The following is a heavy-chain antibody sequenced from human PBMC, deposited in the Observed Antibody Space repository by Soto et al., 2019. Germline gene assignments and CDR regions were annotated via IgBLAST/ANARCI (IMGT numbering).Heavy chain of an antibody. Sequence: QVQLQESGPGLVTPSGTLSLTCAVSGGSISSSYWWNWVRQPPGKGLEWIGKIYHSGSTNYNPSLKNRVTISVDKSTTQFSLRLSSVTAADTAVYFCETYLKYDFWRDVWRHYYFDYWGQGTLVTVSS. CDR2: IYHSGST. CDR3: ETYLKYDFWRDVWRHYYFDY. V-gene: IGHV4-4*02. D-gene: IGHD3-3*01. J-gene: IGHJ4*02. CDR1: GGSISSSYW.